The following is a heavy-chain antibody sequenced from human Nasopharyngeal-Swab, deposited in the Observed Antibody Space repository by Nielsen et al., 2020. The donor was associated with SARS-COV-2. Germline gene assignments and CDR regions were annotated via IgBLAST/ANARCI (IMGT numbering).Heavy chain of an antibody. V-gene: IGHV3-23*01. J-gene: IGHJ6*02. D-gene: IGHD2-2*01. CDR1: GFTFSSYA. Sequence: GESLKISCAASGFTFSSYAMSWVRQAPGKGLEWVSAINGSGGSTYYADSVKGRFTISRDNSKNTLYLQMNSLRAEDTAVYYCAKDLNSEGYCSSTSCYVLDYYGMDVWGQGTTVTVSS. CDR3: AKDLNSEGYCSSTSCYVLDYYGMDV. CDR2: INGSGGST.